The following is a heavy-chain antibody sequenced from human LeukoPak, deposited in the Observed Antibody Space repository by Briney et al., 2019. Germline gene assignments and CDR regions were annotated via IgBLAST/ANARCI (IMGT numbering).Heavy chain of an antibody. Sequence: GGSLRLSCAASGFTFSSFWMHWVRQAPGKGLVWVSRINSVGSSTSYADSVKGRFTISRDNAKDTLYLQMNSLRAEDTAVYYCARERTSGWDAFDTWGQGTLVTVSS. V-gene: IGHV3-74*01. D-gene: IGHD6-19*01. CDR1: GFTFSSFW. CDR3: ARERTSGWDAFDT. J-gene: IGHJ5*02. CDR2: INSVGSST.